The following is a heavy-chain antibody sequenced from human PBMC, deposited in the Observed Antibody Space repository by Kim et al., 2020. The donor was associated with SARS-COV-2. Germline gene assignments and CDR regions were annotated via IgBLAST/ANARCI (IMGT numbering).Heavy chain of an antibody. J-gene: IGHJ5*02. V-gene: IGHV4-59*01. CDR1: GGSISSYY. CDR3: ARERGQWLEKEGWFDP. Sequence: SETLSLTCTVSGGSISSYYWYWIRKPQGQGLEWIGYIYYSGSTNYNPSLKSPVTISVATSKYQFYLKLSSVTAADTAVYYCARERGQWLEKEGWFDPWGQGTLVTVSS. CDR2: IYYSGST. D-gene: IGHD6-19*01.